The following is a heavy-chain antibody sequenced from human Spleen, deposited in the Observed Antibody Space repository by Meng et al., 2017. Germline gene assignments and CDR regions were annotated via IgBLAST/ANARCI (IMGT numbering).Heavy chain of an antibody. CDR3: ARVIGDGYNPFDY. J-gene: IGHJ4*02. CDR2: INPNSGGT. CDR1: GYTFTGYY. D-gene: IGHD5-24*01. Sequence: ASVKVSCKASGYTFTGYYMHWVRQAPGQGLEWMGRINPNSGGTNYAQKFQGRVTMTRDTSISTAYMELSRLRSDDTAVYYCARVIGDGYNPFDYWGQGTLVTVSS. V-gene: IGHV1-2*06.